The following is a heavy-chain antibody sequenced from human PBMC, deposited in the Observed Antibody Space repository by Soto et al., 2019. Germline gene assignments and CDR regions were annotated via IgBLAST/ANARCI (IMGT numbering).Heavy chain of an antibody. CDR2: IFSNDEK. CDR3: ASTYSTSWYWFDP. Sequence: QVTVKESGPVLVKPTETLTLTCTVSGFSLSNAGLGVSWIRQPPGKALEWIAHIFSNDEKSYITSLKSRLTISKDTSKSQVVLTMTYMDPVDTATYYCASTYSTSWYWFDPWGQGTLVTVSS. J-gene: IGHJ5*02. CDR1: GFSLSNAGLG. V-gene: IGHV2-26*04. D-gene: IGHD6-13*01.